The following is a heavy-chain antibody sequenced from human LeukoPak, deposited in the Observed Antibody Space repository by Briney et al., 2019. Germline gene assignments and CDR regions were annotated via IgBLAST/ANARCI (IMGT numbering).Heavy chain of an antibody. CDR1: GFTFSSYS. J-gene: IGHJ4*02. V-gene: IGHV3-21*01. Sequence: GGSLRLSCAASGFTFSSYSMNWVRQAPGKGLDWVSSISSSSSYIYYADSVKGRFTISRDNAKNSLYLQMNSLRAEDTAVYYCARDEYCSSTSCQESFDYWGQGTLVTVSS. CDR3: ARDEYCSSTSCQESFDY. D-gene: IGHD2-2*01. CDR2: ISSSSSYI.